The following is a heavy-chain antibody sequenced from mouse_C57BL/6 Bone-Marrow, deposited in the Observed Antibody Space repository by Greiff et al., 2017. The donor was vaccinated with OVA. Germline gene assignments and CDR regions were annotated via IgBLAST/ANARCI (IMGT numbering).Heavy chain of an antibody. Sequence: VQVVESGPELVKPGASVKISCKASGYAFSSSWMNWVKQRPGKGLEWIGRIYPGDGDTNYNGKFKGKATLTADKSSSTAYMQLSSLTSEDSAVYFCARGVYYGSFYFDYWGQGTTLTVSS. V-gene: IGHV1-82*01. CDR2: IYPGDGDT. D-gene: IGHD1-1*01. CDR1: GYAFSSSW. J-gene: IGHJ2*01. CDR3: ARGVYYGSFYFDY.